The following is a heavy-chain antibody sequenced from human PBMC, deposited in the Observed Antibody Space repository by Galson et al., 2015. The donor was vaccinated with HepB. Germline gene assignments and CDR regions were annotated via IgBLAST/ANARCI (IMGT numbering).Heavy chain of an antibody. D-gene: IGHD6-19*01. CDR3: ARDGRVVAGIPFDH. V-gene: IGHV3-20*04. J-gene: IGHJ4*02. CDR1: GFTFDDHG. Sequence: SLRLSCAAFGFTFDDHGMSWVRQTPGKGLEWVSGINWNGGSTGYADSVKGRFTISRDNAKNSLYLQMNSLRAEDTALYYCARDGRVVAGIPFDHWGQGTLVTVSS. CDR2: INWNGGST.